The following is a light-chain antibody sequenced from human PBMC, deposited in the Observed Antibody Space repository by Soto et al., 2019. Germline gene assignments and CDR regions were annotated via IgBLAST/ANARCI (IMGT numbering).Light chain of an antibody. CDR3: QQHNQWPIT. CDR2: YIS. J-gene: IGKJ5*01. V-gene: IGKV3D-15*01. Sequence: EIVMTQSPAALPVSPGETASLSCRASQSAGNFLAWSQQKPGQAPRLLIYYISTRAAGIPARFSGSGSGTEFTLTINSLQSEDSAVYYCQQHNQWPITFGQGTRLEI. CDR1: QSAGNF.